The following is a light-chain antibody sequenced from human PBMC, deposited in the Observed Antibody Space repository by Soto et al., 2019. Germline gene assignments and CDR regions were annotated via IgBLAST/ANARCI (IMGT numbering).Light chain of an antibody. Sequence: QSALTQPASVSGSPGQSITISCTGTTRDVGAYNYVSWYQQHPGKGPKLMIYEVSSRPSGVSNRFSGSKSGNTASLTISGLQSEDEADYSCSSYASGNTWVFGGGTKLTVL. CDR3: SSYASGNTWV. J-gene: IGLJ3*02. CDR1: TRDVGAYNY. CDR2: EVS. V-gene: IGLV2-14*01.